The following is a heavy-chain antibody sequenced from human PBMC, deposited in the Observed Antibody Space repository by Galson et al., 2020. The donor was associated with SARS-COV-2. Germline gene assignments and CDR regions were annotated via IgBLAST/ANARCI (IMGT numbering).Heavy chain of an antibody. CDR2: ISYDGSNK. Sequence: TGGSLRLSCAASGFTFSSYGMHWVRQAPGKGLEWVAVISYDGSNKYYADSVKGRFTISRDNSKNTLYLQMNSLRAEDTAVYYCAKEEQWLGGSNGDDYYYYGMEVWGQGTTVTVSS. CDR1: GFTFSSYG. D-gene: IGHD6-19*01. V-gene: IGHV3-30*18. CDR3: AKEEQWLGGSNGDDYYYYGMEV. J-gene: IGHJ6*02.